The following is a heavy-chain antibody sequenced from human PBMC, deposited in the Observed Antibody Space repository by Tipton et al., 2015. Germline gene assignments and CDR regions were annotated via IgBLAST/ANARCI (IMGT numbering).Heavy chain of an antibody. CDR2: ISLYNGNT. V-gene: IGHV1-18*01. Sequence: QLVQSGAEVKKPGASVKVSCQHSGHTFATFGISWVRQAPGQGLEWMGWISLYNGNTNYAQNLRERVAMTTNTSTRTAYMELKSLRSSDTAVYYCVREGPGDNRPWQWGQGTLVTGSS. J-gene: IGHJ4*02. CDR3: VREGPGDNRPWQ. D-gene: IGHD2/OR15-2a*01. CDR1: GHTFATFG.